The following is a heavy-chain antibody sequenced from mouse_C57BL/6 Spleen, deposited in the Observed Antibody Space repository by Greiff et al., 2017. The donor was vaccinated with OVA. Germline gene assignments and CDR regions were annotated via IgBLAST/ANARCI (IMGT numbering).Heavy chain of an antibody. Sequence: QVQLKESGAELVKPGASVKMSCKASGYTFTSYWITWVKQRPGQGLEWIGDIYPGSGSTNYNEKFKSKATLTVDTSSSTAYMQLSSLTSEDSAVYYGARGETAQALDYWGKGTTLTVSS. CDR1: GYTFTSYW. CDR2: IYPGSGST. D-gene: IGHD3-2*02. J-gene: IGHJ2*01. CDR3: ARGETAQALDY. V-gene: IGHV1-55*01.